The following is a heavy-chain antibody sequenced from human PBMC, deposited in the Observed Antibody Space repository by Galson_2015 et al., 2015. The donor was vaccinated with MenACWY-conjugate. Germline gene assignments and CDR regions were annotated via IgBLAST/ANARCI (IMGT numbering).Heavy chain of an antibody. CDR2: INSDGSST. Sequence: SLRLSCAVSGFTFSSYWMHWVRQAPGKGLVWVSRINSDGSSTSYADTAEGRFNISRDNAKNTLYLQMNSLRAEDTAVYYCARTGGSPPRGFDYWGQGTLVTVSS. CDR1: GFTFSSYW. CDR3: ARTGGSPPRGFDY. D-gene: IGHD1-26*01. J-gene: IGHJ4*02. V-gene: IGHV3-74*01.